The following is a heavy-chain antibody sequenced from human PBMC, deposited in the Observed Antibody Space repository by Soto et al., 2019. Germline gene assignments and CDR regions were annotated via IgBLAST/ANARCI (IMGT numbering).Heavy chain of an antibody. D-gene: IGHD2-21*01. CDR1: GFTFSSYG. Sequence: AGGSLRLSCAASGFTFSSYGMHWVRQAPGKGLEWVAVISYDGSNKYYADSVKGRFTISRDNSKNTLYLQMNSLRAEDTAVYYSAKVGVFYSYMAFWGKGPTFTV. CDR2: ISYDGSNK. V-gene: IGHV3-30*18. J-gene: IGHJ6*03. CDR3: AKVGVFYSYMAF.